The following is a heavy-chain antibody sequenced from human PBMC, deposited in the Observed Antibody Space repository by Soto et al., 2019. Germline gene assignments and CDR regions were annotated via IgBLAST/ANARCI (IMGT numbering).Heavy chain of an antibody. CDR1: GGSITTSNW. J-gene: IGHJ4*02. V-gene: IGHV4-4*02. CDR2: IYHSGST. Sequence: QVQLQESGPGLVKPSGTLSLTCVVSGGSITTSNWWTWVRQTPGTGLEWVGEIYHSGSTDYNPALRGRVTISVDKSKNHFSLKLTSVTAADTALYYCASRVWAALDYGGQGTLVTVSS. D-gene: IGHD6-25*01. CDR3: ASRVWAALDY.